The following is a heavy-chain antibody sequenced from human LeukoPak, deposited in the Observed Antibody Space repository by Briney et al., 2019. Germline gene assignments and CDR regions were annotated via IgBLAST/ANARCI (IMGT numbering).Heavy chain of an antibody. D-gene: IGHD3-22*01. Sequence: MSGGSLRRSCAASGFTFSNAWMSWVRQAPGKGLEWVGRIKSKTDGGTTDYAAPVKGRFTISRDDSKNTLYLQKNSLKTEDTAVYYCTTGGIIYDSSGYSHYWGQGTLVTVSS. V-gene: IGHV3-15*01. CDR3: TTGGIIYDSSGYSHY. CDR1: GFTFSNAW. CDR2: IKSKTDGGTT. J-gene: IGHJ4*02.